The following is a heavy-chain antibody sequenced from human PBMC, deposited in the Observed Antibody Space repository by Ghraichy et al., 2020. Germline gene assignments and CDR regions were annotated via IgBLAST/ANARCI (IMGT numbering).Heavy chain of an antibody. D-gene: IGHD5-24*01. J-gene: IGHJ4*02. V-gene: IGHV3-43D*04. CDR3: AKEKSRDGYNSLDY. CDR1: GFTFDDYA. Sequence: GGSLRLSCAASGFTFDDYAMHWVRQAPGKGLEWVSLISWDGGSTYYADSVKGRFTISRDNSKNSLYLQMNSLRAEDTALYYCAKEKSRDGYNSLDYWGQGTLVTVSS. CDR2: ISWDGGST.